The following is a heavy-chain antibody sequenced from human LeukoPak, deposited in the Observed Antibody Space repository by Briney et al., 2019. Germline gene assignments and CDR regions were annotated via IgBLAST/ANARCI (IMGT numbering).Heavy chain of an antibody. CDR1: GYTFTGYY. V-gene: IGHV1-2*02. J-gene: IGHJ5*02. CDR3: AREGSSWQLYNWFDP. Sequence: GASVKVSCKASGYTFTGYYMHWVRQAPGQGLEWMGWINPNSGGTNYAQKFQGRVTMTRDTSISTAYMELSRLRSDDTAVYYRAREGSSWQLYNWFDPWGQGTLVTVSS. D-gene: IGHD6-13*01. CDR2: INPNSGGT.